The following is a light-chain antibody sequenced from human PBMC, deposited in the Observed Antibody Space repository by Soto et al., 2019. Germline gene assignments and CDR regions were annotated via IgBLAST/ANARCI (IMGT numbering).Light chain of an antibody. V-gene: IGKV1-5*01. J-gene: IGKJ1*01. Sequence: DIHMTQSPSTLSASVGDRVTITCRASQRISTWVAWYQQKPGTGPKRLIYDASRLESGVPSRFSGSGSGTEFTLTISSLQPDDFATYYCQQYNNYLWTFGLGTKVDIK. CDR2: DAS. CDR1: QRISTW. CDR3: QQYNNYLWT.